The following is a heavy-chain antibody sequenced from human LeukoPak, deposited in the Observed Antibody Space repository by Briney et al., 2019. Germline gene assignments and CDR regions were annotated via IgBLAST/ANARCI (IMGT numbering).Heavy chain of an antibody. Sequence: ASVMFSCKASGFTFTRYGISWVRQAPGQGLEWMGWISAYNGDTNYAQKSQGRVTMTRDTSTSTLYVELSSLRSEDTAVYYCARVNRENVFGVSMDVWGQGTTVTVSS. CDR1: GFTFTRYG. CDR3: ARVNRENVFGVSMDV. J-gene: IGHJ6*02. V-gene: IGHV1-18*01. D-gene: IGHD1-14*01. CDR2: ISAYNGDT.